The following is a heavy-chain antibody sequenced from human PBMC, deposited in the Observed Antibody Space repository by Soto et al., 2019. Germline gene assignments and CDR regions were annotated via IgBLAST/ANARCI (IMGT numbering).Heavy chain of an antibody. CDR2: IYWDDDK. D-gene: IGHD2-15*01. J-gene: IGHJ5*02. CDR3: ALRRGYCSGGSCYSIWFDP. V-gene: IGHV2-5*02. Sequence: QITLKESGPTLVKPTQTLTLTCTFSGFSLSTSGVGVGWIRQPPGKALEWLALIYWDDDKRYSPSLKSRLTITKDTSKNQVVLTMTNRDPVDTATYYCALRRGYCSGGSCYSIWFDPWGQGTLVTVSS. CDR1: GFSLSTSGVG.